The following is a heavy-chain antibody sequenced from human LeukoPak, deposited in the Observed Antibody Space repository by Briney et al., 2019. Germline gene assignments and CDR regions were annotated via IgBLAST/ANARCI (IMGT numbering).Heavy chain of an antibody. Sequence: QTGGSLRLSCAASGFTFSSYWMHWVRQVPGKGLVWVSRINSDGSSTSYADSVKGRFTISRDNAKNTLYLQMNSLRAEDTAVYFCTRDRPVVCSSTSCYPGFDYWGQGTLVTVSS. CDR1: GFTFSSYW. CDR3: TRDRPVVCSSTSCYPGFDY. D-gene: IGHD2-2*01. J-gene: IGHJ4*02. V-gene: IGHV3-74*01. CDR2: INSDGSST.